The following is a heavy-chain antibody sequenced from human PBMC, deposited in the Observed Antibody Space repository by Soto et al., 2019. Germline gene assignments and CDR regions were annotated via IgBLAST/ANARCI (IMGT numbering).Heavy chain of an antibody. CDR2: IWYDGSNK. CDR3: SRDRLFRNYRGGFDP. J-gene: IGHJ5*02. Sequence: QVQLVESGGGVVQPGRSLRLSCAASGFTFSSYGMHWVRQAPGKGLEWVAVIWYDGSNKYYADSVKGRFTISRDNSKNTLYLQMNRLRAEGTAVYYCSRDRLFRNYRGGFDPWGQGTLVTVSS. V-gene: IGHV3-33*01. CDR1: GFTFSSYG. D-gene: IGHD1-7*01.